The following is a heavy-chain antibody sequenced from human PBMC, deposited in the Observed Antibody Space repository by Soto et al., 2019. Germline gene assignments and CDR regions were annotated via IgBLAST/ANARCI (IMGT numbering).Heavy chain of an antibody. CDR1: GFTFDDYA. CDR3: AKASGYSSGWFPNHIFDY. J-gene: IGHJ4*02. V-gene: IGHV3-9*01. CDR2: ISWNSGSI. Sequence: GGSLRLSCAASGFTFDDYAMHWVRQAPGKGLEWVSGISWNSGSIGYADSVKGRFTISRDNAKNSLYLQMNSLRAEDTALYYCAKASGYSSGWFPNHIFDYWGQGTLVTVSS. D-gene: IGHD6-19*01.